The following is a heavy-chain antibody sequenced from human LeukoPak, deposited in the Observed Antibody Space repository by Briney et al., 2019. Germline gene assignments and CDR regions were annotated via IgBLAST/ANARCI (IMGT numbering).Heavy chain of an antibody. CDR1: GFTFSSYN. D-gene: IGHD5-24*01. CDR3: ARRAYNWGAFDI. J-gene: IGHJ3*02. CDR2: ISSGSSYI. V-gene: IGHV3-21*04. Sequence: GGSLRLSCAASGFTFSSYNMNWVRQAPGKGLEWVSSISSGSSYIYYADSVKGRFTISRDISKNTLYLQMNSLRAEDTAVYYCARRAYNWGAFDIWGQGTMVTVSS.